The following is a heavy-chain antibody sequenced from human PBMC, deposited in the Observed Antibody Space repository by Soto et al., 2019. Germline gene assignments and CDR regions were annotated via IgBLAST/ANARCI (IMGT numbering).Heavy chain of an antibody. V-gene: IGHV4-4*07. J-gene: IGHJ4*02. CDR3: ARGRPHLDY. CDR2: FSTSGTT. CDR1: GGSIRNYY. Sequence: ASETLSLTCTVSGGSIRNYYWSWIRQPAGKGLEWIGRFSTSGTTDYNPSLKSRVTISIDTSKNQFSLKVSSVTAADTAVYYCARGRPHLDYWGQGTLVTVSS.